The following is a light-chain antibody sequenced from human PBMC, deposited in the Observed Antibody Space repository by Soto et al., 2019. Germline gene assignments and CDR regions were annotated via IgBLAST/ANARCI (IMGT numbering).Light chain of an antibody. V-gene: IGKV3D-20*02. CDR2: AAS. CDR3: QQRNDWPLT. Sequence: PGERATLSCRASQNVTNNYLTWYQQKPGQAPSLIIYAASTSATGIPDRFSGSGSGTDFTLTISSLEPEDFAVYYCQQRNDWPLTFGQGTRREIK. CDR1: QNVTNNY. J-gene: IGKJ5*01.